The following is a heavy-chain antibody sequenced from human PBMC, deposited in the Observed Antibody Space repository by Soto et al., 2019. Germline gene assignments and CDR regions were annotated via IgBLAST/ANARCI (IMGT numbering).Heavy chain of an antibody. D-gene: IGHD3-16*01. CDR1: GGSISNNNYH. CDR3: ARLRGGCPADF. V-gene: IGHV4-39*01. J-gene: IGHJ4*02. Sequence: PSETLSLTCSVSGGSISNNNYHRGWIRQPPGKGLEWMGSIYYRGNTSYNPSLRSRITISVDTSRNQFSLALSSVTAADTAVYFCARLRGGCPADFWGQGTLVTVSS. CDR2: IYYRGNT.